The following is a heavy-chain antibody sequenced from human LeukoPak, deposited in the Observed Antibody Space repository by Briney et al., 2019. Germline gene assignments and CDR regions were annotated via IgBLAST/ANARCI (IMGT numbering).Heavy chain of an antibody. CDR2: ISSSSSYI. CDR1: GFTFSSYS. J-gene: IGHJ4*02. Sequence: GGSLRLSCAASGFTFSSYSMNWVRQAPGKGLEWVSSISSSSSYIYYADPVKGRFTISRDNAKNSLYLQMNSLRAEDTAVYYCARDFPYCGGDCYSGNFDYWGQGTLVTVSS. CDR3: ARDFPYCGGDCYSGNFDY. V-gene: IGHV3-21*01. D-gene: IGHD2-21*02.